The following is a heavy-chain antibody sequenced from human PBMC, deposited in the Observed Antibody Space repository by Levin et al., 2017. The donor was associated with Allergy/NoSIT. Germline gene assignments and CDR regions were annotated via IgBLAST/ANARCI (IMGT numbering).Heavy chain of an antibody. J-gene: IGHJ6*03. CDR2: MRSKGYGGTT. Sequence: PGGSLRLSCTTSGFTFGDFGMSWVRQAPGKGLEWVSFMRSKGYGGTTEYAASVKGRFIISRDDSKSIAYLQMNSLETEDTAVYYCARGGRATAYMDVWGKGTTVTVSS. CDR3: ARGGRATAYMDV. D-gene: IGHD5-12*01. CDR1: GFTFGDFG. V-gene: IGHV3-49*04.